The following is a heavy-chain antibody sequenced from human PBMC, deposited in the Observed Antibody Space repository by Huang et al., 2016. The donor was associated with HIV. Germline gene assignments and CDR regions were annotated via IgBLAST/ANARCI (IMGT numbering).Heavy chain of an antibody. J-gene: IGHJ5*02. CDR2: IYYSGST. CDR1: GGPMSSYY. D-gene: IGHD6-6*01. Sequence: QVQLQESGPGLVKPSENLSLTCTVSGGPMSSYYWSWIRQPPGKGLEWIGYIYYSGSTHYRPSLKSRVTISVDTSKNQFSLRLSSVTAADTAVYYCASASIAARRWFDPWGQGSLVTVSS. V-gene: IGHV4-59*01. CDR3: ASASIAARRWFDP.